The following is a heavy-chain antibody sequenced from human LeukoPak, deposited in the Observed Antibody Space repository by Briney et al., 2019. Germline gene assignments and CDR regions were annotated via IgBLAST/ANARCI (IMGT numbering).Heavy chain of an antibody. Sequence: GGSLRLSCAASGFTFSSYGMSWVRQAPGKGLEWVSGISGSGGSTYYADSVKGRFTISRDASKNTLSLQMNSLRVEDTGTYYCARDLAWGAFDYWGQGILVTVSS. CDR3: ARDLAWGAFDY. V-gene: IGHV3-23*01. CDR1: GFTFSSYG. D-gene: IGHD7-27*01. J-gene: IGHJ4*02. CDR2: ISGSGGST.